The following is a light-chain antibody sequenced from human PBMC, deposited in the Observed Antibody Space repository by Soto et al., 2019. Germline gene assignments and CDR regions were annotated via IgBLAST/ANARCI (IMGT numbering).Light chain of an antibody. CDR2: AVN. CDR3: SSYAGNNNVV. J-gene: IGLJ2*01. CDR1: SSDVGGYNY. Sequence: QSVLTQLPSASGSPGQSVTISCTGTSSDVGGYNYVSWYQQYPGKAPKLMIYAVNTRPSGVPDRFSGSKSGNTASLTVSGLQAEDEADYYCSSYAGNNNVVFGGGTKLTVL. V-gene: IGLV2-8*01.